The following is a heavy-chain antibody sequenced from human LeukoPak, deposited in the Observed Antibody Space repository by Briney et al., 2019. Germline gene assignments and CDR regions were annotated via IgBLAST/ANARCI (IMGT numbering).Heavy chain of an antibody. Sequence: PSETLSLTCTVSGGSISSSSYYWNWIRQPPGKGLEWIGYVSYIGSTNYNPSLDSRVTISLDTSKNQFSLKLRSVTAADTAVYYCASSYTSDWSYYFHYWGQGALVTVSS. CDR1: GGSISSSSYY. CDR2: VSYIGST. J-gene: IGHJ4*02. V-gene: IGHV4-61*05. D-gene: IGHD6-19*01. CDR3: ASSYTSDWSYYFHY.